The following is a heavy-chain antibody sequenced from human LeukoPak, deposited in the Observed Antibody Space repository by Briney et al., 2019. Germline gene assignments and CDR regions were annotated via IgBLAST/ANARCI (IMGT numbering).Heavy chain of an antibody. V-gene: IGHV1-2*02. D-gene: IGHD3-10*01. CDR3: ARDMVVRGVTHPYY. J-gene: IGHJ4*02. Sequence: ASVKVSCKASGYTFTGYYMHWVRQAPGQGLEWMGWINPNSGGTNYAQKFQGRVTMTRDTSISTAYMELSRLRSDDTAVYYCARDMVVRGVTHPYYWGQGTLVTVSS. CDR1: GYTFTGYY. CDR2: INPNSGGT.